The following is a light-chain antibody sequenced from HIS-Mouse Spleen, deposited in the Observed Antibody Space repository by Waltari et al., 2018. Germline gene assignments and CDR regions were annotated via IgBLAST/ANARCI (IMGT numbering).Light chain of an antibody. Sequence: EIVLTQSPGTLSLSPGERATLSCRASQSVSSSYLAWYQQKPGQAPRLLIYGASSRATGIPDRFRGSESGTDFTLTISRVEPEDFAVYYCEQYGSSLYTFGQGTKLEIK. J-gene: IGKJ2*01. CDR2: GAS. CDR1: QSVSSSY. CDR3: EQYGSSLYT. V-gene: IGKV3-20*01.